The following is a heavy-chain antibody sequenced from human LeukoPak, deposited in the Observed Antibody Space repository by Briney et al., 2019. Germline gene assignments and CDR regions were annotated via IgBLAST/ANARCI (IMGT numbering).Heavy chain of an antibody. D-gene: IGHD3-22*01. Sequence: SETLSLTCTVSGGSINTYFWSWIRRPPGKGLEWIGYIYYSGSTNYNPSLKSRVTISVDTSKNQFSLKLSSVTAADTAVYYCARERYYDSSGATFQHWGQGTLVTVSS. J-gene: IGHJ1*01. CDR3: ARERYYDSSGATFQH. CDR2: IYYSGST. CDR1: GGSINTYF. V-gene: IGHV4-59*01.